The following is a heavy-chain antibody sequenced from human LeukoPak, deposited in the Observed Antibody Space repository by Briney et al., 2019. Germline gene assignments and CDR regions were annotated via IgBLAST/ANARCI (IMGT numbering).Heavy chain of an antibody. V-gene: IGHV1-46*01. CDR1: GYTFTSYY. CDR2: INPSGGST. J-gene: IGHJ4*02. D-gene: IGHD7-27*01. Sequence: ASVKVSCKASGYTFTSYYMHWVRQAPGQELEWMGIINPSGGSTSYAQKFQGRVTMTRDMSTSTVYMELSSLRSEDTAVYYCARSDTGDLFDYWGQGTLVTVSS. CDR3: ARSDTGDLFDY.